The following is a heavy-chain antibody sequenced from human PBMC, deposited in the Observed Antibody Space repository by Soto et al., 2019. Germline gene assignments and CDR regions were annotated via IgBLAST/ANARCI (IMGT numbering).Heavy chain of an antibody. CDR3: AKRTTVVTNYWYFDL. V-gene: IGHV3-23*01. Sequence: EVQLLESGGGLVQPGGSLRLSCAASGFTFSSYAMSWVRQAPGKGLEWVSAISGSGGSTYYADSVKGRFTISRDNSKNTLYLQMTSLRAEDTAVYYCAKRTTVVTNYWYFDLWGRGTLVTVSS. CDR1: GFTFSSYA. D-gene: IGHD4-17*01. J-gene: IGHJ2*01. CDR2: ISGSGGST.